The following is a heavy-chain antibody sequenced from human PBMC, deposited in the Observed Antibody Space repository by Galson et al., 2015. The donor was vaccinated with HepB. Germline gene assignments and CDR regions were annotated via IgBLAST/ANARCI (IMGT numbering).Heavy chain of an antibody. V-gene: IGHV3-48*04. Sequence: SLRLSCAASGFTFSSYSMNWVRQAPGKGLEWVSYISSSSSTIIYADSGKGRFTNSRDNAKNSLYLQMNSLRAEDTAVYYCAREYCSGGSCFGFDSWGQGTLVTVSS. CDR2: ISSSSSTI. CDR3: AREYCSGGSCFGFDS. CDR1: GFTFSSYS. D-gene: IGHD2-15*01. J-gene: IGHJ4*02.